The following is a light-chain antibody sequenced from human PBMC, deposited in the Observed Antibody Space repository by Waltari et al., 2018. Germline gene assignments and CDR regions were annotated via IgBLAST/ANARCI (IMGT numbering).Light chain of an antibody. CDR1: NSNIRTTP. V-gene: IGLV1-47*01. CDR3: AAWDDSLSVSYV. J-gene: IGLJ1*01. CDR2: RTN. Sequence: QSVLTQPPSASGTPGQRVTISCSGTNSNIRTTPVFWYQHLPGTAPKLLIYRTNQRPSGVPDRFSGFKSGTSASLAISGLRSEDEADYYCAAWDDSLSVSYVFGSGTKVTV.